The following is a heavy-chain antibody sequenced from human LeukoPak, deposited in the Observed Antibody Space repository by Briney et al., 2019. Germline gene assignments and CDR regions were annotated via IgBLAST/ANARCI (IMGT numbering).Heavy chain of an antibody. CDR2: MSNTGRT. CDR1: CGSISSSSSYY. V-gene: IGHV4-39*01. D-gene: IGHD6-13*01. CDR3: ARRSQTTAGRGIDY. Sequence: SETLSLTCTVACGSISSSSSYYWAWIRQPPGKGLEWIGTMSNTGRTYYNPSLKSRVTISGDTSKNQFSLKVISVTAADTAVFYCARRSQTTAGRGIDYWGQGTLVTVSS. J-gene: IGHJ4*02.